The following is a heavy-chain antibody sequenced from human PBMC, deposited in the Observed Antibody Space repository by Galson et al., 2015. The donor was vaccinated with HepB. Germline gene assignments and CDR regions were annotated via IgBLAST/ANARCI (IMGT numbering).Heavy chain of an antibody. CDR3: AKLGGKTAGYCSGGSCYSFYGMDV. V-gene: IGHV3-23*01. D-gene: IGHD2-15*01. Sequence: SLRLSCAASGFTFSSYAMSWVRQAPGKGLEWVSAISGSGGSTYYADSVKGRFTISRDNSKNTLYLQMNSLRAEDTAVYYCAKLGGKTAGYCSGGSCYSFYGMDVWGQGTTVTVSS. CDR2: ISGSGGST. J-gene: IGHJ6*02. CDR1: GFTFSSYA.